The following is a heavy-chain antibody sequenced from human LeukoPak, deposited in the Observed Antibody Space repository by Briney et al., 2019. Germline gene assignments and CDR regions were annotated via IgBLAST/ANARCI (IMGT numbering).Heavy chain of an antibody. CDR3: ARAYQPLGGLSFPDS. J-gene: IGHJ5*01. CDR1: GGTFNSYA. CDR2: INTNTGEP. V-gene: IGHV7-4-1*02. Sequence: ASVKVSCKASGGTFNSYAISWVRQAPGQGLEWMGWINTNTGEPTYAQGFTGRFVFSLDTSVTTAYLQISSLRAEDTAVYYCARAYQPLGGLSFPDSWGQGTLVTVSS. D-gene: IGHD3-16*02.